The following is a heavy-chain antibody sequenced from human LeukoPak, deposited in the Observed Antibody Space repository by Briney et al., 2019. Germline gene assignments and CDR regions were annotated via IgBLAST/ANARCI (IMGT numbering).Heavy chain of an antibody. CDR2: INPNSGGT. V-gene: IGHV1-2*02. CDR1: GYTFTGYY. D-gene: IGHD2-2*01. Sequence: GASVKVSCKASGYTFTGYYMHWVRQAPGQGLEWMGWINPNSGGTNYAQKFQGRVTMTRDTSISTAYMELSRLRSDDTAVYYCARGLPAARAPLGAFDIWGQGTLVTVSS. CDR3: ARGLPAARAPLGAFDI. J-gene: IGHJ1*01.